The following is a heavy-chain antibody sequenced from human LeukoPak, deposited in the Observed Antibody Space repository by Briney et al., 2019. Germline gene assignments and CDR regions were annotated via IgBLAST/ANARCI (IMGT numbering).Heavy chain of an antibody. CDR3: ARRGYYDTSGYYSQ. CDR2: IYYSGST. D-gene: IGHD3-22*01. V-gene: IGHV4-39*01. Sequence: SSDTLSLTCTVSGPSITSSRYSSGWIRQPPGEGLEWIGTIYYSGSTYSNPSLKSRVTISVDTSKNQFSLKLSSVTAPDMAVYYCARRGYYDTSGYYSQWGQGALVTVSS. J-gene: IGHJ4*02. CDR1: GPSITSSRYS.